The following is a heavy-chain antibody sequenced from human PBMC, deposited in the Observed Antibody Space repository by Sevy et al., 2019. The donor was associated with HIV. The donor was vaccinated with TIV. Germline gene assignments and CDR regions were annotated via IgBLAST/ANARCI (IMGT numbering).Heavy chain of an antibody. Sequence: SETLFLTCAVSGYSISRGYYWGWIRQPPGKGLEWIGNIYRSGVTYYNPSLKSRVTISKDTSKNQFSLNLGSMTAANTAIYYRGQPTMTYTSGWSWFDPWGPGTLVTVSS. CDR1: GYSISRGYY. D-gene: IGHD6-19*01. CDR3: GQPTMTYTSGWSWFDP. V-gene: IGHV4-38-2*01. J-gene: IGHJ5*02. CDR2: IYRSGVT.